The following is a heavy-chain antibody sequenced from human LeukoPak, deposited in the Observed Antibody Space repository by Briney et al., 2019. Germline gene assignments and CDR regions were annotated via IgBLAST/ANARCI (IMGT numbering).Heavy chain of an antibody. Sequence: PGGSLRLSCTAAGFTFGDYAMSWARQAPGKGRKGLGFIISKAYAGTTEYAASVKGRFTISRDDSQSIDYLQMNSLKTEDTAVYYCTRPYSSGWFRLDYWGQGTLVTVSS. CDR3: TRPYSSGWFRLDY. D-gene: IGHD6-19*01. CDR1: GFTFGDYA. CDR2: IISKAYAGTT. J-gene: IGHJ4*02. V-gene: IGHV3-49*04.